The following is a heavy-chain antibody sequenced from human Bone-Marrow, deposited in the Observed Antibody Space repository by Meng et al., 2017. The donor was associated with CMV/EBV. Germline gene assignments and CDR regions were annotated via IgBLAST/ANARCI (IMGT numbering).Heavy chain of an antibody. V-gene: IGHV3-30*04. J-gene: IGHJ3*02. CDR1: GFTFSSYA. CDR3: ARDALEASNAFDI. Sequence: GGSLRLSCAASGFTFSSYAMHWVRQAPGKGLEWVAVISYDGSNKYYADSVKGRFTISRDNSKNTLYLQMNSLRAEDTAVYYCARDALEASNAFDIWGKGTMVTVSS. CDR2: ISYDGSNK.